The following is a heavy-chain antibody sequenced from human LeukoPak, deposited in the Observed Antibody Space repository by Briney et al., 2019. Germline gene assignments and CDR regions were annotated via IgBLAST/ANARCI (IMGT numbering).Heavy chain of an antibody. D-gene: IGHD1-1*01. V-gene: IGHV1-69*13. CDR1: GGTFSSYA. CDR3: ASGGASSFNWFDP. CDR2: IVPIFGTA. Sequence: GASVKVSCKASGGTFSSYAISWVRQAPGQGLEWMGGIVPIFGTANYAQKFQGRVTITADESTSTAYMELSSLRSEDTAVYYCASGGASSFNWFDPWGQGTLVTVSS. J-gene: IGHJ5*02.